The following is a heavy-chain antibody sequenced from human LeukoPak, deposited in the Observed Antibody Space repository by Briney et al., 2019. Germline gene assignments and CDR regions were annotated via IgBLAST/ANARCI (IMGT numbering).Heavy chain of an antibody. D-gene: IGHD2-2*01. J-gene: IGHJ3*02. CDR1: GGSISSYY. CDR2: IYYSGST. CDR3: ASYCSSTSCYDYAFDI. V-gene: IGHV4-59*01. Sequence: SETLSLTCTVSGGSISSYYWSWIRQPPGKGLEWIGYIYYSGSTNYNPSLKSRVTISVDTSKSQFSLKLSSVTAADTAVYYCASYCSSTSCYDYAFDIWGQGTMVTVSS.